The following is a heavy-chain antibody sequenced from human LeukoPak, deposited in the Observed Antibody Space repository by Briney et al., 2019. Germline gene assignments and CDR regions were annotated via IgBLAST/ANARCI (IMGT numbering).Heavy chain of an antibody. Sequence: ASVKVSCKASGYTFTSYGISWVRQAPGQGLEWMGGIIPIFGTANYAQKFQGRVTITADKSTSTAYMELSSLRSEDTAVYYCARSGDTGYDFWSGYPEYYYYYMDVWGKGTTVTVSS. CDR3: ARSGDTGYDFWSGYPEYYYYYMDV. CDR1: GYTFTSYG. D-gene: IGHD3-3*01. J-gene: IGHJ6*03. V-gene: IGHV1-69*06. CDR2: IIPIFGTA.